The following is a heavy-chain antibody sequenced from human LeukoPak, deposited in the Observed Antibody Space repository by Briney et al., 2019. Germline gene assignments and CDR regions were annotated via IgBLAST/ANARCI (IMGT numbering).Heavy chain of an antibody. CDR3: ARLPVGAYTAMVYYFDY. J-gene: IGHJ4*02. CDR2: IYPGDSDT. V-gene: IGHV5-51*01. D-gene: IGHD5-18*01. Sequence: GESLKISCKGSGYSFTSYWIGWVRQMPGKGLEWMGIIYPGDSDTRYSPSFQGQVTISADKSISTAYLQWSSLKASDTAMYYCARLPVGAYTAMVYYFDYWGQGTLVTVSS. CDR1: GYSFTSYW.